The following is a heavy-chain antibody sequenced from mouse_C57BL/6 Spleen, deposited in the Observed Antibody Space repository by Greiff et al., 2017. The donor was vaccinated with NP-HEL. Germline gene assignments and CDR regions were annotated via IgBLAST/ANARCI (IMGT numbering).Heavy chain of an antibody. J-gene: IGHJ4*01. V-gene: IGHV1-59*01. Sequence: VQLQQPGAELVRPGTSVKLSCKASGYTFTTYWLHWVKQRPGQGLEWIGVIDPSDSYTNYNQKFKGKATLTVDPSSSPASMPLTRLNSEASAVYYCARRGTLVAKRDYYAMDDWGQGTSVTGSS. CDR3: ARRGTLVAKRDYYAMDD. D-gene: IGHD1-1*01. CDR1: GYTFTTYW. CDR2: IDPSDSYT.